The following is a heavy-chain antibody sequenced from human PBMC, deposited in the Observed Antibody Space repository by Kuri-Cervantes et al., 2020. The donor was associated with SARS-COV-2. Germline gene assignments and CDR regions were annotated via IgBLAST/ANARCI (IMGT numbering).Heavy chain of an antibody. CDR2: IYHSGST. J-gene: IGHJ6*02. D-gene: IGHD2-8*02. CDR1: GGSISSSNW. Sequence: SETLSLTCAVSGGSISSSNWWSWVRQPPGKGLEWIGEIYHSGSTNYNPSLKSRVTISVDASKNQFSLKLSSVTAADTAVYYCARHLWSDGMDVWGQGTTVTVSS. CDR3: ARHLWSDGMDV. V-gene: IGHV4-4*02.